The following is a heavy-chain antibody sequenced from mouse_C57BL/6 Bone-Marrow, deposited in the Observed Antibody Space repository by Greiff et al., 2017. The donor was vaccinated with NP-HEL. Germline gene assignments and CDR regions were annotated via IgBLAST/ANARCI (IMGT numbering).Heavy chain of an antibody. Sequence: EVKLVESGGGLVKPGGSLKLSCAASGFTFSDYGMHWVRQAPEKGLEWVAYISSGSSTIYYADTVKGRFTISRDNAKNTLFLQMTSLRSEDTAMYYCARSHYGSSGYFDYWGQGTTLTVSS. J-gene: IGHJ2*01. CDR3: ARSHYGSSGYFDY. CDR2: ISSGSSTI. CDR1: GFTFSDYG. D-gene: IGHD1-1*01. V-gene: IGHV5-17*01.